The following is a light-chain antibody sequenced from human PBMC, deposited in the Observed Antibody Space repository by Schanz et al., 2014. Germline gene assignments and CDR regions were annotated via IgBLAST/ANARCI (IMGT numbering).Light chain of an antibody. CDR3: QQYGSLPRT. J-gene: IGKJ2*02. CDR1: QSVSSN. CDR2: GAS. Sequence: EIVMTQSPATLSVSPGERATLSCRASQSVSSNLAWYQQKPGQAPRLLIYGASTRATGIPARFSGSGSGTEFTLTISSLQSEDFAVYYCQQYGSLPRTFGQGTKLEIK. V-gene: IGKV3-15*01.